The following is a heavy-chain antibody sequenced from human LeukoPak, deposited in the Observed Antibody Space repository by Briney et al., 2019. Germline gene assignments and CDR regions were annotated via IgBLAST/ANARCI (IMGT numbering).Heavy chain of an antibody. J-gene: IGHJ2*01. Sequence: APVKVSCKASGYTFTSYYMHWVRQAPGQGLEWMGIINPSGGSTNYAQKFQGRVTMTRDTSTSTVYMELSSLRSEDTALYYCARSKYGDLWYFDLWGRGTLVTVSS. D-gene: IGHD4-17*01. V-gene: IGHV1-46*01. CDR3: ARSKYGDLWYFDL. CDR1: GYTFTSYY. CDR2: INPSGGST.